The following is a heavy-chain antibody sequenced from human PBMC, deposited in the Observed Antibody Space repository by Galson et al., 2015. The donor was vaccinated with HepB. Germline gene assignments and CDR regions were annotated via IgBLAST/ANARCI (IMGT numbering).Heavy chain of an antibody. D-gene: IGHD3-10*01. Sequence: SVKVSCKTSGFTFSSYAISWVRQAPGQGLEWMGGIIHIFGTANYAQKFQGRVTITADESTRTAYIELRSLRSEDTAVYYCARVIGGFDYWGQETLVTVSS. CDR2: IIHIFGTA. CDR1: GFTFSSYA. CDR3: ARVIGGFDY. J-gene: IGHJ4*02. V-gene: IGHV1-69*13.